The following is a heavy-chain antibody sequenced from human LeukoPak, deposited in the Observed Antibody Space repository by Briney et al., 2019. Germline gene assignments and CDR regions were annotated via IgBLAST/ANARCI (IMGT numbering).Heavy chain of an antibody. CDR2: IYHSGST. V-gene: IGHV4-38-2*02. D-gene: IGHD3-3*02. J-gene: IGHJ6*03. Sequence: SETPSLTCTVSGYSISSGYYWGWIRQPPGKGLEWIGSIYHSGSTYYNPSLKSRVTISVDTSKNRFSLKLSSVTAADTAVYYCARGGGTAFPTVDYYYMDVWGKGTTVTVSS. CDR3: ARGGGTAFPTVDYYYMDV. CDR1: GYSISSGYY.